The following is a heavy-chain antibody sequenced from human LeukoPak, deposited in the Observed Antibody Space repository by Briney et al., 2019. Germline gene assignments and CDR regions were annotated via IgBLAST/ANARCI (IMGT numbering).Heavy chain of an antibody. CDR2: IIPNFGTA. J-gene: IGHJ6*02. Sequence: SVKVSCKASGDTFSRSAISWVRQAPGQGLEWMGGIIPNFGTANYAQKFQGRVTITADESTSTAYMELSSLRSEDTAVYYCARVWTTVTTTLGYYYGMDVWGQGTTVTVSS. D-gene: IGHD4-17*01. CDR1: GDTFSRSA. CDR3: ARVWTTVTTTLGYYYGMDV. V-gene: IGHV1-69*13.